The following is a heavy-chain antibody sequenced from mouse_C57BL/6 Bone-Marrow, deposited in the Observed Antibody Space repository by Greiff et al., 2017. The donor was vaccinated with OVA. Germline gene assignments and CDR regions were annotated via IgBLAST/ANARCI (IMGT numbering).Heavy chain of an antibody. Sequence: QVQLQQSGAELVRPGASVKLSCKASGYTFTDYYINWVKQRPGQGLEWIARIYPGSGNTYYNEKFKGKATLTAEKSSSTAYMQLSSLTSEDSAVYISARADYYGSSYDTMYYCGQGTSVTLSS. D-gene: IGHD1-1*01. CDR2: IYPGSGNT. J-gene: IGHJ4*01. CDR3: ARADYYGSSYDTMYY. CDR1: GYTFTDYY. V-gene: IGHV1-76*01.